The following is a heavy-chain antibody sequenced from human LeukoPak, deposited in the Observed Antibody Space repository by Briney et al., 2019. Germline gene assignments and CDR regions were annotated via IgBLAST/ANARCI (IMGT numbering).Heavy chain of an antibody. D-gene: IGHD4-17*01. CDR3: ARDRGGDGIDYYYGMDV. V-gene: IGHV1-69*04. J-gene: IGHJ6*02. CDR2: IIPILGIA. CDR1: GGTFSSYA. Sequence: SVKVSCKASGGTFSSYAISWVRQAPGQGLEWMGRIIPILGIANYAQKFQGRVTITADKSTSTAYMELSSLRSEDTAVYYCARDRGGDGIDYYYGMDVWGQGTTVTVSS.